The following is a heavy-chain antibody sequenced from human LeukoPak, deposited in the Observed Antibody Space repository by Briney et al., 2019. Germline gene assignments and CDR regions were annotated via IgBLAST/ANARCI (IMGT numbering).Heavy chain of an antibody. CDR1: GGTFSSYA. D-gene: IGHD4-23*01. CDR3: AILGKTTVVTGLTHGFDY. J-gene: IGHJ4*02. V-gene: IGHV1-69*04. CDR2: IIPILGIA. Sequence: GASVKVSCKASGGTFSSYAISWVRQAPGQGLEWMGRIIPILGIANYAQKFRGRVTITADKSTSTAYMELSSLRSEDTAVYYCAILGKTTVVTGLTHGFDYWGQGTLVTVSS.